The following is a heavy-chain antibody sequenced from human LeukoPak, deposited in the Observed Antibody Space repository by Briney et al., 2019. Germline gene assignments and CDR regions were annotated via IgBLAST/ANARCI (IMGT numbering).Heavy chain of an antibody. V-gene: IGHV1-69*06. CDR3: ASTLKYCSGGSCTTEDAFDI. CDR2: IIPIFGTA. J-gene: IGHJ3*02. CDR1: GGTFSSYA. Sequence: ASVKVSCKASGGTFSSYAISWVRQAPGQGLEWMGGIIPIFGTANYAQKFQGRVTITADKSTSTAYMELSSLRSEDTAVYYCASTLKYCSGGSCTTEDAFDIWGQGTMVTVSS. D-gene: IGHD2-15*01.